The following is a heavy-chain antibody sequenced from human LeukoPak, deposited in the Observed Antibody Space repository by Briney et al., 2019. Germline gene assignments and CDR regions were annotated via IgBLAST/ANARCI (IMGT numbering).Heavy chain of an antibody. D-gene: IGHD6-13*01. CDR3: AKDPNPYSSSWYFDY. J-gene: IGHJ4*02. CDR1: GFTFDDYA. Sequence: GGSLRLSCAASGFTFDDYAMHWVRQAPGKGLEWVSLISWDGGSTYYADSVKGRFTISRDNSKNPLYLQMNSLRAEDTALYYCAKDPNPYSSSWYFDYWGQGTLVTVSS. CDR2: ISWDGGST. V-gene: IGHV3-43D*03.